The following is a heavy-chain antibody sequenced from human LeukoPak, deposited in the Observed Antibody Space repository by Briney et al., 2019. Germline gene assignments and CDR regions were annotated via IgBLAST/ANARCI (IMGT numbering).Heavy chain of an antibody. CDR1: GLTFSSSW. CDR3: ARDLAYSRLDY. D-gene: IGHD5-18*01. V-gene: IGHV3-7*01. CDR2: INPDRNKK. Sequence: GGSLRLSCAVSGLTFSSSWMDWVRQAPGKGLEWVASINPDRNKKYSADSVKGRFTISRDNAENSLYLQMNSLRVEDTAFYYCARDLAYSRLDYWGQGMLVTVSS. J-gene: IGHJ4*02.